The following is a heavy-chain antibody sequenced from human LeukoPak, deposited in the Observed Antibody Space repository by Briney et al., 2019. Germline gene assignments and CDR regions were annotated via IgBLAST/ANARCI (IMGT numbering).Heavy chain of an antibody. CDR3: ARSGYCSSTSCYRSLWFDP. CDR1: GGSMSDSY. J-gene: IGHJ5*02. CDR2: IYISGTT. V-gene: IGHV4-4*07. D-gene: IGHD2-2*02. Sequence: PSETLSLTCAVSGGSMSDSYWSWIRQPAGKGLEWIGRIYISGTTNYNPSLKSRVTISVDTSKNQFSLKLSSVTAADTAVYYCARSGYCSSTSCYRSLWFDPWGQGTLVTVSS.